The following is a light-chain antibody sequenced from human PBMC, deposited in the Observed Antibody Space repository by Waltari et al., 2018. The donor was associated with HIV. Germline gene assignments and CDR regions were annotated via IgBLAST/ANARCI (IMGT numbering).Light chain of an antibody. CDR1: QSVITN. CDR2: ATS. V-gene: IGKV3-15*01. CDR3: QQYNTWPRT. Sequence: EIVMTQSPGTLSVSPGDRVTISCSASQSVITNLAWYQQKFGQPPRLLIYATSIRATNIPARFSGGGSGTEFTLTISSLQSEDFAIYYCQQYNTWPRTFGQGTKVEV. J-gene: IGKJ1*01.